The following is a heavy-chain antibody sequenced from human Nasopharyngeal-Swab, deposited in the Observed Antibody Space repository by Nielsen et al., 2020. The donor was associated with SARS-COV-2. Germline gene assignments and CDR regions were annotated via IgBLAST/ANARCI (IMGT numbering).Heavy chain of an antibody. J-gene: IGHJ4*02. CDR1: GFTFSSYW. D-gene: IGHD3-22*01. CDR3: ASLTYYYDSSGFDY. Sequence: GESLKISCAASGFTFSSYWMSWVRQAPGKGLEWVANIKQDGSEKYYVDSVKGRFTISRDNAKNSLYLQMNSLRAEDTAVYYCASLTYYYDSSGFDYWGQGTLVTVSS. V-gene: IGHV3-7*01. CDR2: IKQDGSEK.